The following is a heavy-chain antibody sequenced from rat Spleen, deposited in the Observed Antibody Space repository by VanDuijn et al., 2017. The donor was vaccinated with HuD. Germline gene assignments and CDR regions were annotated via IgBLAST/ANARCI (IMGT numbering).Heavy chain of an antibody. J-gene: IGHJ1*01. CDR3: ARHDWYFDF. Sequence: QVQLQESGPGLVQPSQTLSLSCTVSGFSLGSYGVVWIRQPPGKGLEWIAAISSGGSTYFNSVLKSRLSISRDTSKSQVFLKMNSLQPEDTGTYYCARHDWYFDFWGPGTMVTVSS. V-gene: IGHV2-6*01. CDR1: GFSLGSYG. CDR2: ISSGGST.